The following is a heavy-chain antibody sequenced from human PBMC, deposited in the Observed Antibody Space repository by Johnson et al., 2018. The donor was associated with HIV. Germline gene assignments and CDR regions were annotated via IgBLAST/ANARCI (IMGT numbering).Heavy chain of an antibody. V-gene: IGHV3-20*04. CDR3: ARDRSLWFRELWPRDAFDM. D-gene: IGHD3-10*01. J-gene: IGHJ3*02. Sequence: EKLVESGGGVVRPGGSLRLSCAASGFTFDDYGMSWVRQAPGKGLEWVSGIKWNGGSTGYADSVKGRFTISRYNSKNTLYLQMNSLRVADTAVYYCARDRSLWFRELWPRDAFDMWGQGTKITVSS. CDR1: GFTFDDYG. CDR2: IKWNGGST.